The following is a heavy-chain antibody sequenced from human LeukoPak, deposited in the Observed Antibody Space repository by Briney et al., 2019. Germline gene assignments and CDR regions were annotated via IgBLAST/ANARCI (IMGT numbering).Heavy chain of an antibody. D-gene: IGHD3-10*01. Sequence: PSETLSLTCAVYGGSFSGYYWSWIRQPPGKGLEWIGEINHSGSTNYNPSLKSRVTISVDTSKNQFSLKLSSVTAADTAVYYCARGPLGGYYGSGSYYNDYNWFDPWGQGTLVTVSS. J-gene: IGHJ5*02. CDR1: GGSFSGYY. CDR3: ARGPLGGYYGSGSYYNDYNWFDP. V-gene: IGHV4-34*01. CDR2: INHSGST.